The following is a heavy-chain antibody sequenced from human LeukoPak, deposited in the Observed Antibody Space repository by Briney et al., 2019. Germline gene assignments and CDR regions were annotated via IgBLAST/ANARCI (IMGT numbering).Heavy chain of an antibody. CDR1: GFTFDDYA. Sequence: GGSLRLSCAASGFTFDDYAMHWVRQAPGKGLEWVSGISWNSGSIGYADSVKGRFTISRDSAKNSLYLEMNSLRAEDTALYFCTKDVLAGGADIWGQGTMVTVSS. J-gene: IGHJ3*02. V-gene: IGHV3-9*01. CDR2: ISWNSGSI. D-gene: IGHD1-26*01. CDR3: TKDVLAGGADI.